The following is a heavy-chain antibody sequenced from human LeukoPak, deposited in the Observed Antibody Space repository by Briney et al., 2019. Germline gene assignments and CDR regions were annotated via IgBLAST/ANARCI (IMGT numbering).Heavy chain of an antibody. CDR2: INAGNGNT. V-gene: IGHV1-3*01. CDR3: ARDRGYCSSTSCYSNWFDP. J-gene: IGHJ5*02. CDR1: GYTFTSYA. Sequence: ASVKVSCKASGYTFTSYAMHWVRQAPGQRLEWMGWINAGNGNTKYSQKFQGRVTITRDTSASTAYMELSSLRSEDTAVYYCARDRGYCSSTSCYSNWFDPWGQGTLVTASS. D-gene: IGHD2-2*01.